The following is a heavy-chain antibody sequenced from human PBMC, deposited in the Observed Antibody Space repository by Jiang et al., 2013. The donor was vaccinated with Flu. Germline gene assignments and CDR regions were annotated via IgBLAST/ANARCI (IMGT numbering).Heavy chain of an antibody. V-gene: IGHV3-23*04. Sequence: VQLVESWGEGLVQPGGSLRLSCAASGFTFSRSAMSWVRQAPGKGLEWVSGISGSGNRTYYADSVKGRYTISRDNPRNTLYLQVNSVKVDDTGLFYCAKGLYADGLTSWGQGTTVTVSS. J-gene: IGHJ6*02. D-gene: IGHD3-9*01. CDR3: AKGLYADGLTS. CDR1: GFTFSRSA. CDR2: ISGSGNRT.